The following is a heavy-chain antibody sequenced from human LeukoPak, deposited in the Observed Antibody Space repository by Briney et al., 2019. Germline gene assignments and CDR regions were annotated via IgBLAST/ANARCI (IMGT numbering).Heavy chain of an antibody. D-gene: IGHD2-15*01. V-gene: IGHV3-7*01. Sequence: GGSLRLSCAASGITFSSHWMSWFRQAPGKGLEWVADIKHDGSEEHYVASVKGRFTISRDNAKLYLQMNSLRAEDTAVYYCAGGQGWHFDLWGRGTLITVPS. CDR3: AGGQGWHFDL. J-gene: IGHJ2*01. CDR1: GITFSSHW. CDR2: IKHDGSEE.